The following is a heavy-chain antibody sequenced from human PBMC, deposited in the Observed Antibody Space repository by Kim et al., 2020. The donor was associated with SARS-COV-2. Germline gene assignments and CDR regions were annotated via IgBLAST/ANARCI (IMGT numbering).Heavy chain of an antibody. CDR2: INPSGGSA. CDR1: GYTFTNYY. Sequence: ASVKVSCKPSGYTFTNYYLDWVRQAPGQGLEWMGTINPSGGSATYAQKLKGRLTMTSDTSTSTVDMELRRLRSEDTAVYYCARRIEQQWNSWYLDFWGQGTLVTVSS. D-gene: IGHD6-19*01. V-gene: IGHV1-46*01. J-gene: IGHJ4*02. CDR3: ARRIEQQWNSWYLDF.